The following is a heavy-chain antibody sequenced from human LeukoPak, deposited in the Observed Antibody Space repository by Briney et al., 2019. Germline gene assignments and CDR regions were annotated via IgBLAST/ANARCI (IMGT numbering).Heavy chain of an antibody. Sequence: PGGSLRLSCAAAGFTFSDYAMHWVRQAPGKGLEWVAVISSDENTKHYAYSVKGRFTISRDDSKNTLYLQMNSLTAEDTAVYYCAREPLGATSAFDIWGQGTMVTVSS. CDR3: AREPLGATSAFDI. CDR1: GFTFSDYA. D-gene: IGHD1-26*01. J-gene: IGHJ3*02. CDR2: ISSDENTK. V-gene: IGHV3-30-3*01.